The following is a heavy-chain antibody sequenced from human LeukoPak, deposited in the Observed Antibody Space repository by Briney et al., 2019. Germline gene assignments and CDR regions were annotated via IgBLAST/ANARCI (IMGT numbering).Heavy chain of an antibody. D-gene: IGHD6-13*01. V-gene: IGHV1-8*01. CDR1: GYTFTSYD. CDR2: MNPHSGNT. CDR3: PSPGMAVAGTRFTVDP. J-gene: IGHJ5*02. Sequence: GASVKVSCKASGYTFTSYDINWVRQATGQGLEWLGWMNPHSGNTGYAQKFQGRVTMTRNTSISTAYMELSDLRSEDTAVYYCPSPGMAVAGTRFTVDPWGQGTLVTVSS.